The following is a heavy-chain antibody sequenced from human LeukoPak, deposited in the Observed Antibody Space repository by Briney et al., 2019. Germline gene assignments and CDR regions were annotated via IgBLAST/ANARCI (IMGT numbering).Heavy chain of an antibody. CDR1: GYSISSTYC. J-gene: IGHJ5*02. CDR3: ARDTAGWYGGFDP. D-gene: IGHD6-19*01. V-gene: IGHV4-38-2*02. Sequence: SETLSLTCTVSGYSISSTYCWGWIRQSPGRGLEWIGSIYHTGSTFYNPSLTSRVTISVDTSKNQFSLNLTSVTAADTAVYYCARDTAGWYGGFDPWGQGTLVTVSS. CDR2: IYHTGST.